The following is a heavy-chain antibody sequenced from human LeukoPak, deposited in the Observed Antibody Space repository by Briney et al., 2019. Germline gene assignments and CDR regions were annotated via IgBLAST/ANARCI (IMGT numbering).Heavy chain of an antibody. D-gene: IGHD3-10*01. CDR2: INHSGST. V-gene: IGHV4-34*01. CDR3: ARGPASGSDFAWFDP. CDR1: GGTLSNYF. J-gene: IGHJ5*02. Sequence: SETLSLTCAFYGGTLSNYFWSWIRPPPSKGLEWIGEINHSGSTKFNPSLKSRVTILVDMSKSQFSLELRSVTAADTAVYYCARGPASGSDFAWFDPWGQGTLVTVSS.